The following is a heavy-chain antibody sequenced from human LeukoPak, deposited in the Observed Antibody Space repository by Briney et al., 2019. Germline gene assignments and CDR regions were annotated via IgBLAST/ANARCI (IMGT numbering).Heavy chain of an antibody. D-gene: IGHD1-1*01. CDR3: ARGGTTGTTADY. CDR1: GFTFSDYY. J-gene: IGHJ4*02. CDR2: ISSSGSTI. V-gene: IGHV3-11*04. Sequence: PGGSLRLSCAASGFTFSDYYMSWIRQAPGKGLEWVSCISSSGSTIYYADSVKGRFSISRDNAKNSLYLQMNSLRGEDTAVYYCARGGTTGTTADYWGQGTLATVSS.